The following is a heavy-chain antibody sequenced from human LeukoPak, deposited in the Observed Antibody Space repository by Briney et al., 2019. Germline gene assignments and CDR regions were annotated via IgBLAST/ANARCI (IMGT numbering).Heavy chain of an antibody. Sequence: GGSLRLSCAASGFTVSSNYMSWVRQAPGKGLEWVSNISGSGGSTYYADSVKGRFTISRDNSKNTLYLQMNSLRAEDTAIYYCAKVHRAYDYDSGSYYDSGFDYWGQGTLVTVSS. J-gene: IGHJ4*02. CDR3: AKVHRAYDYDSGSYYDSGFDY. V-gene: IGHV3-23*01. D-gene: IGHD3-10*01. CDR2: ISGSGGST. CDR1: GFTVSSNY.